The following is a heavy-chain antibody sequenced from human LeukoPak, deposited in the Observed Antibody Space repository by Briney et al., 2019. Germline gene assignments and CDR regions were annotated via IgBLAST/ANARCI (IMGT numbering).Heavy chain of an antibody. J-gene: IGHJ4*02. CDR1: GGSVSSGSYY. Sequence: PSETLSLTCTVSGGSVSSGSYYWSWIRQPPGEGLEWIGYIYYSGSTNYNPSLKSRVTISVDTSKNQFSLKLSSVTAADTAVYYCARTRRWLQLGFDYWGQGTLVTVSS. D-gene: IGHD5-24*01. CDR2: IYYSGST. V-gene: IGHV4-61*01. CDR3: ARTRRWLQLGFDY.